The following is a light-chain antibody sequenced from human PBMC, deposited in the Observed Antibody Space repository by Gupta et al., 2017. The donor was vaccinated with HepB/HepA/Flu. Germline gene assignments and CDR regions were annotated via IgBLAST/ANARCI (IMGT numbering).Light chain of an antibody. CDR3: SSHTSLSASSDV. CDR2: DVS. Sequence: QSALTQPASVSGSPGQSITISCHGTSNDIDRYNYVSWYQQHPRKAPNLIISDVSIRPSGVSDRFSGSKSGSTASLTISGLQAEDEADYYCSSHTSLSASSDVFGTGTKFTVL. V-gene: IGLV2-14*01. CDR1: SNDIDRYNY. J-gene: IGLJ1*01.